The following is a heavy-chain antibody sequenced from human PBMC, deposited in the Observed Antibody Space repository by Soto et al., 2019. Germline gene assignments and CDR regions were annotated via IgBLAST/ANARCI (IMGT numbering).Heavy chain of an antibody. V-gene: IGHV1-69*13. CDR2: IIPIFGTA. Sequence: ASVKVSCKASGGTFSSYAISWVRQAPGQGLEWMGGIIPIFGTANYAQKFQGRVTITADESTSTAYMELSSLRSEDTAVYYCASVVVVPAAMLYYYYGMDVWGQGTAVTVSS. J-gene: IGHJ6*02. CDR1: GGTFSSYA. D-gene: IGHD2-2*01. CDR3: ASVVVVPAAMLYYYYGMDV.